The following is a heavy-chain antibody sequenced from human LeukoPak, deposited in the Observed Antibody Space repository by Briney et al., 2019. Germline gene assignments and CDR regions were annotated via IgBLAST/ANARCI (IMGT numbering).Heavy chain of an antibody. J-gene: IGHJ4*02. D-gene: IGHD2-21*01. CDR2: IAPGNGNT. Sequence: ASVKVSCKASGYTFTSYGISWVRQAPGQRLEWMGWIAPGNGNTKYSQKFQGRVTLTGDTSASTAYMELSSLTSEDTAVFYCARGAVIAHFDYWGQGTLVTVSS. CDR1: GYTFTSYG. CDR3: ARGAVIAHFDY. V-gene: IGHV1-3*01.